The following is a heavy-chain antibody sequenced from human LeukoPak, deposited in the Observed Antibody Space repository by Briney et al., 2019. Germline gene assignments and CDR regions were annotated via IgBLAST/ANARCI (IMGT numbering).Heavy chain of an antibody. D-gene: IGHD1-26*01. Sequence: SETLSLTCTVSGGSISSYYWSWIRQPPGKGLEWIGYMDYSGSTNYNPSLKSRVTISVDTSKNQFSLKLSSVTAADTAVYYCSGGYLYYYYYYMNVWGKGTTVTISS. CDR1: GGSISSYY. CDR2: MDYSGST. J-gene: IGHJ6*03. CDR3: SGGYLYYYYYYMNV. V-gene: IGHV4-59*03.